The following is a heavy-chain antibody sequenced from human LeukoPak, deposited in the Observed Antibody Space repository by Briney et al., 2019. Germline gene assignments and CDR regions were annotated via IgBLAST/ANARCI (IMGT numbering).Heavy chain of an antibody. D-gene: IGHD6-19*01. Sequence: GGSLRLSCAASGFTFDDYAMHWVRQAPGKGLEWVSGISWNSGSIGYADSVKGRFTISRDNAKNSLYLQMNSLRAEDTAVYYCARDQVAVAVPWFDPWGQGTLVTVSS. CDR3: ARDQVAVAVPWFDP. V-gene: IGHV3-9*01. J-gene: IGHJ5*02. CDR2: ISWNSGSI. CDR1: GFTFDDYA.